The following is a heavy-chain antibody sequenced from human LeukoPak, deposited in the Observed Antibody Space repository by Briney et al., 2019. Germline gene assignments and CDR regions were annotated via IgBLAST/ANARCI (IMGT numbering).Heavy chain of an antibody. Sequence: GGALRLSCAASGFTFRSYWMSWVRQAPGKGLEWVANIKQDGSEKYYVDSVKGRFTISRDNAKNSLYLQMNSLRAEDTAVYYCARENYYDSSGYYGGYYFDYWGQGTLVTVSS. J-gene: IGHJ4*02. V-gene: IGHV3-7*03. CDR1: GFTFRSYW. CDR3: ARENYYDSSGYYGGYYFDY. D-gene: IGHD3-22*01. CDR2: IKQDGSEK.